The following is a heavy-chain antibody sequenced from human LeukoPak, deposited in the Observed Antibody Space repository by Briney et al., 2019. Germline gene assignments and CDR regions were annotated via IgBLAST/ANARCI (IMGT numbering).Heavy chain of an antibody. Sequence: PSETLSLTCTVSGGSISSYYWSWIRQPPGKGLEWIGYIYNSGSTNYNPSLKSRVSISVDTSRHPFSLKLSSVTVADTAVYYCARHMIPLYYYGMDVWGQGTTVTVSS. CDR1: GGSISSYY. CDR2: IYNSGST. D-gene: IGHD3-16*01. J-gene: IGHJ6*02. CDR3: ARHMIPLYYYGMDV. V-gene: IGHV4-59*08.